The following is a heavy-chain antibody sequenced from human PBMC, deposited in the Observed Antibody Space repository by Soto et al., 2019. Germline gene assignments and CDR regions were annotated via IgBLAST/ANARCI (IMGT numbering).Heavy chain of an antibody. CDR2: ISYDGSNK. J-gene: IGHJ3*02. Sequence: QVQLVESGGGVVQPGRSLRLSCAASGFTFSSYGMHWVRQAPGKGLEWVAVISYDGSNKYYADSVKGRFTISRDDSKNTLYLQMNSLGAEDTAVYYCAKDFGIVVVIRGDAFDIWGQGTMVTVSS. D-gene: IGHD3-22*01. CDR1: GFTFSSYG. CDR3: AKDFGIVVVIRGDAFDI. V-gene: IGHV3-30*18.